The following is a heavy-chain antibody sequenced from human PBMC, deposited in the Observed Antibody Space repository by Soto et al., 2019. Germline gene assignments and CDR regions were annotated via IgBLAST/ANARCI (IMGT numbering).Heavy chain of an antibody. D-gene: IGHD3-10*01. Sequence: QVHLVQSGAEVKKPGASVKVSCKASGYTFTNFYMHWVRQAPGQGPEWMGAINPRNNRTSYERKFQGRLTVTRDTSTNTVYMELSNLRSDDTAVYFCTRRGQDYWGQGTLVTVS. CDR2: INPRNNRT. CDR3: TRRGQDY. CDR1: GYTFTNFY. V-gene: IGHV1-46*01. J-gene: IGHJ4*02.